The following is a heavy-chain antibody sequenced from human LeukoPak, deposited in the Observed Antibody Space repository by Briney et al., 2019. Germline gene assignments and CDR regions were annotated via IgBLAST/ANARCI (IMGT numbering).Heavy chain of an antibody. J-gene: IGHJ3*01. CDR3: AKVAFYDYGRDAFDL. CDR1: GFTFSSYA. CDR2: ISGSGGST. D-gene: IGHD4-17*01. V-gene: IGHV3-23*01. Sequence: GGSLRLSCAASGFTFSSYAMSWVRQAPGKGLEWVSAISGSGGSTYYADSVKGRFTISRDNSKNTLYLQMNSLRAEATAVYYSAKVAFYDYGRDAFDLWGQGTMVTVSS.